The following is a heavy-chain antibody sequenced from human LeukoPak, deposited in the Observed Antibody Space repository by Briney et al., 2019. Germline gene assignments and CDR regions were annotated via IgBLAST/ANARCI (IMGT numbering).Heavy chain of an antibody. CDR1: GGSISSYY. CDR3: ATSTHSFDY. V-gene: IGHV4-59*01. Sequence: PSETLSLTCTVSGGSISSYYWSWIRQPPGKGLEWIGYIYYSGSTNYNPPLKSRVTISVDTSKNQFSLKLSSVTAADTAVYYCATSTHSFDYWGQGTLVTVSS. J-gene: IGHJ4*02. CDR2: IYYSGST. D-gene: IGHD5/OR15-5a*01.